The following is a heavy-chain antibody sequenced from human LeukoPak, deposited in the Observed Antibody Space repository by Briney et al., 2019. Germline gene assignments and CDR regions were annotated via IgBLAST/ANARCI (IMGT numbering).Heavy chain of an antibody. CDR1: GYTFTSYG. V-gene: IGHV1-18*01. Sequence: ASVKVSCKXSGYTFTSYGISWVRQSPGQGLEWMGWISAYNGNTNYAQKLQGRVTMTTDTSTSTAYMELRSLRSDDTAVYYCARGGLSDWGSYRYTSGYFDYWGQGTLVTVSS. D-gene: IGHD3-16*02. CDR3: ARGGLSDWGSYRYTSGYFDY. CDR2: ISAYNGNT. J-gene: IGHJ4*02.